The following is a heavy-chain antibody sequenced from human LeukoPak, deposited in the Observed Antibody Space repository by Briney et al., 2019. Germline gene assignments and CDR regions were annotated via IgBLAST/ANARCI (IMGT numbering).Heavy chain of an antibody. Sequence: GGSLRLSCAASGFTFDDYAMHWVRQAPGKDLEWVSGISWNSGSIGYADSVKGRFTISRDNAKNSLYLQMNSLRAEDTALYYCAKDISSGYDAFDIWGQGTMVTVSS. D-gene: IGHD5-12*01. CDR2: ISWNSGSI. CDR3: AKDISSGYDAFDI. CDR1: GFTFDDYA. V-gene: IGHV3-9*01. J-gene: IGHJ3*02.